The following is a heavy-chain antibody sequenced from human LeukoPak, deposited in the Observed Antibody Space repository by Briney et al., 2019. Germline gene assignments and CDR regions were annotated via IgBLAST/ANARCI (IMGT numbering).Heavy chain of an antibody. CDR3: ATRHRYSGYDYLGGLDY. V-gene: IGHV1-24*01. CDR2: FDPEDGET. Sequence: ASVKVSCKVSGYTLTESSMHWVRQAPGKGLEWMGGFDPEDGETIYAQKFQGRVTMTEDTSTDTAYMELSSLRSEDTAVYYCATRHRYSGYDYLGGLDYWGQGTLVTVSS. CDR1: GYTLTESS. D-gene: IGHD5-12*01. J-gene: IGHJ4*02.